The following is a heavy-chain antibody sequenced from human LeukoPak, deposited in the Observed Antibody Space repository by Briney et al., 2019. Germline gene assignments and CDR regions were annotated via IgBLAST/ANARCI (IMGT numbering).Heavy chain of an antibody. Sequence: GASVKVSCKASGYTFTSHDINWVRQATGQGLEWMGWMNPNNGNAGYAQKFQGRVTITRNTSINTAYMELSSLRSEDTAVYYCARAMRTAIDRRCFDPWAREPWSPSPQ. J-gene: IGHJ5*02. CDR3: ARAMRTAIDRRCFDP. CDR2: MNPNNGNA. V-gene: IGHV1-8*03. CDR1: GYTFTSHD. D-gene: IGHD5-18*01.